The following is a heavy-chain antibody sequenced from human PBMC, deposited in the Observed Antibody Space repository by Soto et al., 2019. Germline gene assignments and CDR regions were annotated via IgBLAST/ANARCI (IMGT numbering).Heavy chain of an antibody. CDR1: GGSFGGYY. D-gene: IGHD6-13*01. J-gene: IGHJ4*02. Sequence: SETLSLTCAVYGGSFGGYYWSWIRQPPGRGLEWIGEINHSGSTNNNPSLKSRVTISVDTSKNQFSLKLSPVTAADTAVYYCARGLRSWTYYFDYWGQGIQVTVSS. V-gene: IGHV4-34*01. CDR2: INHSGST. CDR3: ARGLRSWTYYFDY.